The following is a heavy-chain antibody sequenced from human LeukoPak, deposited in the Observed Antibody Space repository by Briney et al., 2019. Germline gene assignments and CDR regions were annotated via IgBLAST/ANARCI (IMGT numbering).Heavy chain of an antibody. Sequence: SETLSLTCAVYGGSFSGYYWSWIRQPPGKGLEWIGEINHSGSTNYNPSLKSRVTISVDTSKNQFSLKLSSVTAADTAVYFCARVSGSIGWYYFDYWGQGTLVSVSS. V-gene: IGHV4-34*01. J-gene: IGHJ4*02. CDR1: GGSFSGYY. D-gene: IGHD6-19*01. CDR2: INHSGST. CDR3: ARVSGSIGWYYFDY.